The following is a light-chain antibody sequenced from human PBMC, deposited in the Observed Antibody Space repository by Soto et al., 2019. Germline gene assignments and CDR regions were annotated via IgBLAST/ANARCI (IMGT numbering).Light chain of an antibody. CDR2: AAS. CDR3: QQYNNWPIT. CDR1: QSVSSN. V-gene: IGKV3-15*01. J-gene: IGKJ5*01. Sequence: EIVMTQSPATLSVSPGERATLSCRASQSVSSNNLAWYQQRPGQAPRVLIYAASTRATGVPARFSGSGSGTEFTLTISSLQSEDFAVYYCQQYNNWPITFGQGTRLEIK.